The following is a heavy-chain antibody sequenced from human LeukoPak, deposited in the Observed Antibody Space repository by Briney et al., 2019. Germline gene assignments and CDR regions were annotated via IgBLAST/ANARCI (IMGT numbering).Heavy chain of an antibody. CDR2: IYYSGST. CDR1: GGSISSYY. Sequence: SETLSLTCTVSGGSISSYYWSWIRQPPGKGLEWIGYIYYSGSTNYNPSLKSRVAISVDTSKNQFSLKLSSVTAADTAVYYCARGLAVVPAAKVGPGDFDYWGQGTLVTVSS. D-gene: IGHD2-2*01. J-gene: IGHJ4*02. CDR3: ARGLAVVPAAKVGPGDFDY. V-gene: IGHV4-59*08.